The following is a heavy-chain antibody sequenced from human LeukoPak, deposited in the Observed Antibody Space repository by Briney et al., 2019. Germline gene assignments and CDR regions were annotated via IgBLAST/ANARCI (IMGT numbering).Heavy chain of an antibody. V-gene: IGHV4-59*01. CDR3: ARASAYGSGGYFLHAFDV. Sequence: SETLSLTRTVSGGSIGGYYWSWIRQPPGKGLEWIGYIDYSGNTNYNPSLKSRVTISVDTSKNQFSLKLSSVTAADTAVYYCARASAYGSGGYFLHAFDVQGQGTVVTVSS. CDR2: IDYSGNT. D-gene: IGHD3-22*01. CDR1: GGSIGGYY. J-gene: IGHJ3*01.